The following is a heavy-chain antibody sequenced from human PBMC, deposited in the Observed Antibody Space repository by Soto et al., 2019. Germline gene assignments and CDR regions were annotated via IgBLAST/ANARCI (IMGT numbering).Heavy chain of an antibody. J-gene: IGHJ3*02. CDR3: ARAYSGFSAFDI. CDR2: ISYDGSKE. D-gene: IGHD1-26*01. CDR1: GFNFSGSA. Sequence: GGSLRLSXAASGFNFSGSAMNWVRQAPGKGLEWVAVISYDGSKEYYADSVKGRFTISRDNSKNTLYLQMNRLRIEDTAFFHCARAYSGFSAFDIWGQGTMVTVSS. V-gene: IGHV3-30-3*01.